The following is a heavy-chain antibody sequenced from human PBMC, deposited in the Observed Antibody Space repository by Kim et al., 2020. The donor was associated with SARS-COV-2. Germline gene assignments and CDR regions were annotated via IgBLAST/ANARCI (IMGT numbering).Heavy chain of an antibody. CDR2: FDPEDGET. V-gene: IGHV1-24*01. CDR3: ATGELERLPYYYYYGMDV. Sequence: ASVKVSCKVSGYTLTELSMHWVRQAPGKGLEWMGGFDPEDGETIYAQKFQGRVTMTEDTSTDTAYMELSSLRSEDTAVYYCATGELERLPYYYYYGMDVWGQGTTVTVSS. D-gene: IGHD1-1*01. J-gene: IGHJ6*02. CDR1: GYTLTELS.